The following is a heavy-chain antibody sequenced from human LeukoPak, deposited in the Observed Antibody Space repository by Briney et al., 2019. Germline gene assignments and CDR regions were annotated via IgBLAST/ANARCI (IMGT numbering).Heavy chain of an antibody. CDR1: GYSISSGYY. V-gene: IGHV4-38-2*02. J-gene: IGHJ4*02. CDR2: IYHSGST. Sequence: SETLSLTCTVSGYSISSGYYWGWIRQPPGKGLEWIGSIYHSGSTYYNPSLKSRVTISVDTSKNQFSLKLSSVTAADTAVYYCARDRFGYSYGWDYWGQGTLVTVSS. D-gene: IGHD5-18*01. CDR3: ARDRFGYSYGWDY.